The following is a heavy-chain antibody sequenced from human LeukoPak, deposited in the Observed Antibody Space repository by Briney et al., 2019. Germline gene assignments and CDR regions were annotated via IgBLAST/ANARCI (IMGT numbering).Heavy chain of an antibody. CDR1: GFSLSTSGVG. CDR2: IYWDADK. CDR3: AHKGRLTGDSAVDY. J-gene: IGHJ4*02. Sequence: SGPTLVNPTQTLTLSCTFSGFSLSTSGVGVGWIRQPPGKALEWLALIYWDADKRYSPSLKSRLTITKDTSKNQVVLTMTNMDPVDTATYYCAHKGRLTGDSAVDYWGQGTLVTVSS. D-gene: IGHD7-27*01. V-gene: IGHV2-5*02.